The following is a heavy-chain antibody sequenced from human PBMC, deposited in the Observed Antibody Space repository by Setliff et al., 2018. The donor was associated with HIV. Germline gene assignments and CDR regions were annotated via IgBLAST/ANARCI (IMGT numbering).Heavy chain of an antibody. CDR3: GRGSRITIFGVVKGTNWFDP. Sequence: PSETLSLTCTVSGGSISSYYWTWIRQPPGKGLEWIGYINYRGNTYYNPSVKSRVTISMDTSKNQFSLRLDSVTAADTAVYYCGRGSRITIFGVVKGTNWFDPWGQGTLVTVSS. D-gene: IGHD3-3*01. CDR1: GGSISSYY. J-gene: IGHJ5*02. CDR2: INYRGNT. V-gene: IGHV4-59*12.